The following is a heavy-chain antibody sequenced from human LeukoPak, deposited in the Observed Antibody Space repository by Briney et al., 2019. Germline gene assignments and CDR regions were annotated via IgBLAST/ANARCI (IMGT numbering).Heavy chain of an antibody. J-gene: IGHJ3*02. CDR3: QTQAAGTSAFDI. V-gene: IGHV4-30-2*01. CDR1: GGSISSGGYY. CDR2: IYHSGST. D-gene: IGHD6-13*01. Sequence: SETLSLTCTVSGGSISSGGYYWSWIRQPPGKGLEWIGYIYHSGSTYYNPSLKSRVTISVDRSKNQFSLKLSSVTAADTAVYYCQTQAAGTSAFDIWGQGTMVTVSS.